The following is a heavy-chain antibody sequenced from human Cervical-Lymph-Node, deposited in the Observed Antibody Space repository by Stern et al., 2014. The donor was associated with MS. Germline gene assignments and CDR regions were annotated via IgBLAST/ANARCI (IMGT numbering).Heavy chain of an antibody. J-gene: IGHJ4*02. CDR1: GGTFSSYA. D-gene: IGHD6-6*01. CDR3: ANEYSSSSGGADY. Sequence: QVQLGQSGAEVKKPGSSVKVSCQASGGTFSSYAISWARQAPGQGLEWMGGIIPIFGTANYAQKFQGRVTITADESTSTAYMELSSLRSEDTAVYYCANEYSSSSGGADYWGQGTLVTVSS. CDR2: IIPIFGTA. V-gene: IGHV1-69*01.